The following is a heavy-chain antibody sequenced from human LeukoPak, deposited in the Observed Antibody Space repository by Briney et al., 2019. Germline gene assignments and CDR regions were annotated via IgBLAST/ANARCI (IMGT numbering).Heavy chain of an antibody. J-gene: IGHJ4*02. CDR3: VKEVTGYGYFDY. D-gene: IGHD2-2*03. Sequence: PGGSLRLSCVASGFTFSNYAMSWVRQAPGKGLEWIAALNSGRTFFQDTVRGRFTISRDNSKNTLYLQLNSLRGDDTAVYCVKEVTGYGYFDYWGRGTLVTVSS. V-gene: IGHV3-23*01. CDR1: GFTFSNYA. CDR2: LNSGRT.